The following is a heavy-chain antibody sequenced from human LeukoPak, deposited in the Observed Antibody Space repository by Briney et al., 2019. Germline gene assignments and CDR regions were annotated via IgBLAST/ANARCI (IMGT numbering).Heavy chain of an antibody. CDR1: RYTCTGYY. Sequence: SVKVSCKASRYTCTGYYVHGVRQAPGQGLDWTGWINPNSGGTNYAQKFQARVTMTRHTSISTAYMELSRLRSDDTAVYYCARAGDYYDSRDSPPIDYGGEGTLVTVS. D-gene: IGHD3-22*01. CDR3: ARAGDYYDSRDSPPIDY. CDR2: INPNSGGT. V-gene: IGHV1-2*02. J-gene: IGHJ4*02.